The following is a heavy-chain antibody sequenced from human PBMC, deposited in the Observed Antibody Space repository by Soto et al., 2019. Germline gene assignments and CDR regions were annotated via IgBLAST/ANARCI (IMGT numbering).Heavy chain of an antibody. J-gene: IGHJ6*03. D-gene: IGHD6-19*01. V-gene: IGHV3-64*01. CDR1: GFTFSSYA. Sequence: EVQLVESGGGLVQPGGSLRLSCAASGFTFSSYAMHWVRQAPGKGLEYVSAISSNGGSTYYANSVKGRFTISRDNSKNTLYLQMGSLRAEDMAVYYCARDEIAVAGTPGGLDYYYYYYMDVWGKGTTVTVSS. CDR3: ARDEIAVAGTPGGLDYYYYYYMDV. CDR2: ISSNGGST.